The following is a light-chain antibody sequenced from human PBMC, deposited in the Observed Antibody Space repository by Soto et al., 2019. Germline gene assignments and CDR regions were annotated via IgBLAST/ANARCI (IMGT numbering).Light chain of an antibody. J-gene: IGKJ4*01. CDR1: QAINDW. CDR3: HQGNSCPLT. V-gene: IGKV1-12*01. Sequence: DTQMTQSPSSVSASVGDRVTITCRASQAINDWLDWYQQKPGEAPKLLIYDASTLHSGVTSRFSGSGSGEEFTLTSSSLQPEDIEIYYCHQGNSCPLTLGGGTKVEIK. CDR2: DAS.